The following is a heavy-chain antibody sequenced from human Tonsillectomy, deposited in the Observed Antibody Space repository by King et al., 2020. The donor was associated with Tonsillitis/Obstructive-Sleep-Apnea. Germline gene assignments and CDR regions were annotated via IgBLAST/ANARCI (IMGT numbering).Heavy chain of an antibody. CDR3: ARVSGYSYGRCDY. Sequence: QLVQSGGGLVKPGGSLRLSCATSGFTFNDYYMSWIRQAPGKGLEWVSYISSSGSYTNYADSVKGRFTISRDNAKNSLYLQLNSLRAEDTAVYYCARVSGYSYGRCDYWGQGTLVTVSS. D-gene: IGHD5-18*01. J-gene: IGHJ4*02. CDR1: GFTFNDYY. V-gene: IGHV3-11*05. CDR2: ISSSGSYT.